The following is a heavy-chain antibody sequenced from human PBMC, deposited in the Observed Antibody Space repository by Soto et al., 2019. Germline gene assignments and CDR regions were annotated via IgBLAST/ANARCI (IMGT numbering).Heavy chain of an antibody. J-gene: IGHJ6*02. D-gene: IGHD2-2*01. Sequence: EVQLVESGGGLVQPGGSLKLSCAASGFTFSGSAMHWVRQASGKGLEWVGRIRSKANSYATAYAASGKGRFTISRDDSKNTAHLQMHSLKTEDTAVYYCTRPRYCSSTSCSRDYYYYGMDVWGQGTTVTVSS. CDR3: TRPRYCSSTSCSRDYYYYGMDV. CDR1: GFTFSGSA. CDR2: IRSKANSYAT. V-gene: IGHV3-73*02.